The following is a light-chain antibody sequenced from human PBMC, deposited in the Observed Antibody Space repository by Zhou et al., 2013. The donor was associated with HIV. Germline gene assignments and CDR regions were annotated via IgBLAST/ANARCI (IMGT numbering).Light chain of an antibody. CDR1: QNITTY. CDR3: QQSYSSPHT. CDR2: TAS. V-gene: IGKV1-39*01. J-gene: IGKJ2*01. Sequence: DTQMTQSPNTLSASMGDRVTITCRASQNITTYLNWYQHKPGKAPKLLIYTASSLQSGVPSRFSGTASGTDFTLTISSLQPEDFATYYCQQSYSSPHTFGQGTKLEIK.